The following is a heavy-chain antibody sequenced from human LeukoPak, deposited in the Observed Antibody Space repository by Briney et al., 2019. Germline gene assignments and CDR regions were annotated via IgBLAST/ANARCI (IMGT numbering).Heavy chain of an antibody. D-gene: IGHD5-12*01. CDR2: ISYDGSNK. J-gene: IGHJ4*02. CDR1: GFTFSNYA. Sequence: GGSLRLSCAASGFTFSNYAMSWVRQSPGKGLEWVAVISYDGSNKYYADSVKGRFTISRDNSKNTLYLQMNSLRAEDTAVYYCAKVSVSGGGYDYWGQGTLVTVSS. CDR3: AKVSVSGGGYDY. V-gene: IGHV3-30*18.